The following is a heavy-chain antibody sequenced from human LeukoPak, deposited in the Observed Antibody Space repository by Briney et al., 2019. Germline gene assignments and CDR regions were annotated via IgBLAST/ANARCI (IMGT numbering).Heavy chain of an antibody. CDR2: INPNSGGT. D-gene: IGHD3-10*01. V-gene: IGHV1-2*02. J-gene: IGHJ4*02. Sequence: ASVKVSCKASGYTFTGYYMHWVRQAPGQGLEWMGWINPNSGGTNYAQKFQGRVTMTRDTSISTAYMELSRLRSDDTAVYYCARAFSYTHGSLAYWGQGTLVTVSS. CDR1: GYTFTGYY. CDR3: ARAFSYTHGSLAY.